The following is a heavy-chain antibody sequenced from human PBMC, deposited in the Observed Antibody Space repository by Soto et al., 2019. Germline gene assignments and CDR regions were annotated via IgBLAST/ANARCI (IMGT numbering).Heavy chain of an antibody. J-gene: IGHJ4*02. D-gene: IGHD1-26*01. CDR1: GFTFSSYA. CDR2: ISGSGGST. Sequence: GGSLRLSCAASGFTFSSYAMSWVRQAPGKGLEWVSAISGSGGSTYYADSVKGRFTISRDNSKNTLYLQMNSLRAEDTAVYYCAKDRYHYSGSYYEFDYWGQGTLVTVSS. CDR3: AKDRYHYSGSYYEFDY. V-gene: IGHV3-23*01.